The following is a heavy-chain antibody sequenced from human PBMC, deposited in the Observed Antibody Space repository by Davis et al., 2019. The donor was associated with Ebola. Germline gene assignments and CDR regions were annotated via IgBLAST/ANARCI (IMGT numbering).Heavy chain of an antibody. Sequence: ASVKVSCKASGYTFTNYAMNWVRQAPGQGLEWMGWINTETGNPTYAQGFTGRFVFSLDTSVSTAYLQISSLKAEDTAVYYCARDWAADYFDYWGQGTLVTVSS. V-gene: IGHV7-4-1*02. CDR1: GYTFTNYA. D-gene: IGHD6-25*01. CDR3: ARDWAADYFDY. CDR2: INTETGNP. J-gene: IGHJ4*02.